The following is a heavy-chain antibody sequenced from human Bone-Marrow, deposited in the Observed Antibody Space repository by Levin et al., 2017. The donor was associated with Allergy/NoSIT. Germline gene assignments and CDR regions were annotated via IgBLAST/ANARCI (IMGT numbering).Heavy chain of an antibody. CDR1: GYSFTSYW. J-gene: IGHJ5*02. Sequence: GESLKISCKGSGYSFTSYWIGWVRQMPGKGLEWMGIIYPGDSDTRYSPSFQGQVTISADKSISTAYLQWSSLKASDTAMYYCARAHYDILTGSTPFDPWGQGTLVTVSS. CDR3: ARAHYDILTGSTPFDP. V-gene: IGHV5-51*01. CDR2: IYPGDSDT. D-gene: IGHD3-9*01.